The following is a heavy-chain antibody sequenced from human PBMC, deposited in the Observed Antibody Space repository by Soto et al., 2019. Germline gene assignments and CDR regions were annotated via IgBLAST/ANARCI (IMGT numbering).Heavy chain of an antibody. CDR2: IIPISRRT. Sequence: QVQLVQSGAEVKRPGSSVKVSCEASGGTFSSLGFTWVRQAPGQGLEWMGGIIPISRRTNFAPKFLGRVTITADESTRTTYMELTALTSDDTAIYYGATRGTQGRWLEFADYWGQGTLVTVSS. J-gene: IGHJ4*02. CDR3: ATRGTQGRWLEFADY. CDR1: GGTFSSLG. V-gene: IGHV1-69*01. D-gene: IGHD5-12*01.